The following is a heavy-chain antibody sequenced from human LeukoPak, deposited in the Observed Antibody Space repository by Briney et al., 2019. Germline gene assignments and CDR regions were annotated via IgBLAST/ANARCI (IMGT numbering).Heavy chain of an antibody. D-gene: IGHD3-3*01. V-gene: IGHV4-31*03. CDR2: IYYSGST. J-gene: IGHJ6*02. Sequence: SETLSLTCTVSGGSISSGGYSWSWIRQHPGKGLEWIGYIYYSGSTYYNPSLKSRVTISVDTSKNQFSLKLSSVTAADTAVYYCARAGPTKRYDFWSGYRKYYYYYYYGMDVWGQGTTVTVSS. CDR3: ARAGPTKRYDFWSGYRKYYYYYYYGMDV. CDR1: GGSISSGGYS.